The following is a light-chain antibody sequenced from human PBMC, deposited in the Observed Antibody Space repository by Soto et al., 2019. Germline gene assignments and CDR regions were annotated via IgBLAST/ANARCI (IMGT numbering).Light chain of an antibody. V-gene: IGKV3-20*01. CDR3: QQYGSSAYT. CDR1: QSISSTY. J-gene: IGKJ2*01. CDR2: GAS. Sequence: ESVLTQSPGTLSLSPGERATLSCRASQSISSTYLAWYQQTPGQAPRLLIYGASSRATGIPDRFSGSGSGTDFTLTISRLEPEDFAVYYCQQYGSSAYTFGQGTKLEIK.